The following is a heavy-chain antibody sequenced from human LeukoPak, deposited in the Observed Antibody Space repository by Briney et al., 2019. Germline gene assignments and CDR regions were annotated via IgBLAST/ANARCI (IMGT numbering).Heavy chain of an antibody. V-gene: IGHV4-61*01. CDR2: IYYSGST. CDR1: GGSVSSGSYY. CDR3: ARSRGYSYGLPPEFDY. D-gene: IGHD5-18*01. J-gene: IGHJ4*02. Sequence: SETLSLTCTVSGGSVSSGSYYWSWIRQPPGTGLEWIGYIYYSGSTNYNPSLKSRVTISVDTSKNQFSLKLSSVTAADTAVYYCARSRGYSYGLPPEFDYWGQGTLVTVSS.